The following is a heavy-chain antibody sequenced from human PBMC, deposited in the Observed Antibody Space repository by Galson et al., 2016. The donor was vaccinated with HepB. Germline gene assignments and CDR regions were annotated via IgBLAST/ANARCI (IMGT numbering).Heavy chain of an antibody. J-gene: IGHJ6*03. D-gene: IGHD3-10*01. CDR1: GFTFSRYG. CDR2: IWYDGNNK. V-gene: IGHV3-33*01. CDR3: ARDAGRDFTAWYYMDV. Sequence: SLRLSCAASGFTFSRYGMHWVRQVPGKGLEWVAIIWYDGNNKYYADSVKGRFTISRDISKNTVFLQMISLRAEDTAVYYCARDAGRDFTAWYYMDVWGKGTTVTVSS.